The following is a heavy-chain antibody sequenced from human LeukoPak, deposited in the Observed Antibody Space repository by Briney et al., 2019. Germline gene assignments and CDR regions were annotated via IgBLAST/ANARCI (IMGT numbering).Heavy chain of an antibody. D-gene: IGHD5-12*01. CDR3: ARDRGHSGHHGSGYYYGMDV. CDR2: IYYSGST. V-gene: IGHV4-31*03. CDR1: GGSISSGGYY. J-gene: IGHJ6*02. Sequence: TLSLTCTVSGGSISSGGYYWSWIRQHPGKGLEWIGYIYYSGSTYYNPSLKSRVTISVDTSKNQFSLKLSSVTAADTAVYYCARDRGHSGHHGSGYYYGMDVWGQGTTVTVSS.